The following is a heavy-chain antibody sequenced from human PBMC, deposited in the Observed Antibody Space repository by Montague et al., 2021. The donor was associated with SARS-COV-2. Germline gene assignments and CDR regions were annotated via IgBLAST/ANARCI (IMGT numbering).Heavy chain of an antibody. V-gene: IGHV4-34*01. Sequence: SETRSLTCAVYGGSFSGHYWSWIRQPPGKGLEWIGEINNSGSTNYNPSLKSRVTISVDTSKNQFSLKLHSVTAADTAVYYCARGRIEVSMIVVVLTGASYYMDDGGKGTTVTVSS. CDR1: GGSFSGHY. J-gene: IGHJ6*03. CDR3: ARGRIEVSMIVVVLTGASYYMDD. D-gene: IGHD3-22*01. CDR2: INNSGST.